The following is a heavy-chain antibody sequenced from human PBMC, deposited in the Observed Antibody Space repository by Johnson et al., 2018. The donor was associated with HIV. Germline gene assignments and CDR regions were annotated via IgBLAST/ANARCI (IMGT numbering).Heavy chain of an antibody. CDR1: GLTFSSYA. CDR3: ARGGYYDSSGSAFDI. Sequence: QMLLVESGGGVVQPGRSLRLSCAASGLTFSSYAMHWVRQAPGKGLEWVAVISYDGSNKYYADSVKGRFTISRDNSKNTLYLQMNSLRAEDTAVYYCARGGYYDSSGSAFDIWGQGTMVTVSS. CDR2: ISYDGSNK. D-gene: IGHD3-22*01. V-gene: IGHV3-30*04. J-gene: IGHJ3*02.